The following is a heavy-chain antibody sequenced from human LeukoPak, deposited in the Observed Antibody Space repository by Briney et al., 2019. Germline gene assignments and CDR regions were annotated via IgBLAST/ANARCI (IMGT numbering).Heavy chain of an antibody. CDR3: AKEPAAERQWVVLPFDY. D-gene: IGHD6-19*01. CDR1: GFSLSSYA. CDR2: TSSSDAGK. V-gene: IGHV3-23*01. Sequence: GGPLRLSCTVSGFSLSSYALSWVRRAPGKGLEWVSATSSSDAGKYYADSVRGRFTIPRDNSKNTLYLQMNSLRAEDTAVYYCAKEPAAERQWVVLPFDYWGQGTLVTVSS. J-gene: IGHJ4*02.